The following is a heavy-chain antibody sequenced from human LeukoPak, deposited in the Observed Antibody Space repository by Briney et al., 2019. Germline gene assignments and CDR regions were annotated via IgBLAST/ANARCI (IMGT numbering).Heavy chain of an antibody. J-gene: IGHJ4*02. V-gene: IGHV4-34*01. CDR1: GGSFSGYY. Sequence: SETLSLTCAVYGGSFSGYYWSWIRQPPGKGLEWIGEINHSGSTNYKPSLKSRVTISVDTSKNQFSLKLSSVTAADTAVYYCARHVAPPGYEGVYYFDYWGQGTLVTVSS. CDR3: ARHVAPPGYEGVYYFDY. D-gene: IGHD5-12*01. CDR2: INHSGST.